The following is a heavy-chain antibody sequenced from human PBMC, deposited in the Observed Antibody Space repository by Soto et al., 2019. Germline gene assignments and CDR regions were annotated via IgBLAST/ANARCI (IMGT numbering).Heavy chain of an antibody. CDR3: AKDRASSWDLYYYYGMDV. Sequence: GGSLRLSCAASGFSFSSYSMHWVRQAPGEGLVWLSRISGGGSKTVYADSVKGRFTISRDNSKNTLYLQMNSLRAEDTAVYYCAKDRASSWDLYYYYGMDVWGQGTTVTVSS. D-gene: IGHD6-13*01. J-gene: IGHJ6*02. CDR1: GFSFSSYS. CDR2: ISGGGSKT. V-gene: IGHV3-23*01.